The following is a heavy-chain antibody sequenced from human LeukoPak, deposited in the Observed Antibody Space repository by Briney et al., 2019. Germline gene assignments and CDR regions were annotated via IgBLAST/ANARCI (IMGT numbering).Heavy chain of an antibody. CDR2: INSSGSTI. J-gene: IGHJ4*02. Sequence: GVSVTLSCAASSFTFNSYQVMWLPQAPGKGLEGLTYINSSGSTIYYADYVKGRLTIHRDNAKNSLYLQKNSLRSEDTAVYYCASDGDSYGPTLAYYFDYWGEGTLDTVS. CDR3: ASDGDSYGPTLAYYFDY. CDR1: SFTFNSYQ. D-gene: IGHD5-18*01. V-gene: IGHV3-48*03.